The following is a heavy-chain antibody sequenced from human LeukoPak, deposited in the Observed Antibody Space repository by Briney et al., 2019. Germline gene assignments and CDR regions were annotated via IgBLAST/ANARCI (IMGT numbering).Heavy chain of an antibody. CDR2: ISGSGGST. D-gene: IGHD6-13*01. V-gene: IGHV3-23*01. Sequence: PGGSLRLSCAASGFTFSSYAMGWVRQAPGKGLEWVSAISGSGGSTYYADSVKGRFTISRDNSKNTLYLQMNSLRAEDTAVYYCAKDRDSSSWAEYFQHWGQGTLVTVSS. CDR3: AKDRDSSSWAEYFQH. CDR1: GFTFSSYA. J-gene: IGHJ1*01.